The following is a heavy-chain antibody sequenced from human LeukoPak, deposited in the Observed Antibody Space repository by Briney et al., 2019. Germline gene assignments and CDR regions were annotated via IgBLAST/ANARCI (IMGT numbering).Heavy chain of an antibody. CDR2: INAGNGNT. D-gene: IGHD3-10*01. J-gene: IGHJ6*04. CDR3: ARDLITMVMGYYYGMDV. CDR1: GYTFTSYA. V-gene: IGHV1-3*01. Sequence: VASVKVSCKASGYTFTSYAMHWVRQAPGQRLEWMGWINAGNGNTKYSQKFQGRVTITRDTSASTAYMELSSLRSEDTAVYYCARDLITMVMGYYYGMDVWGKGTTVTVSS.